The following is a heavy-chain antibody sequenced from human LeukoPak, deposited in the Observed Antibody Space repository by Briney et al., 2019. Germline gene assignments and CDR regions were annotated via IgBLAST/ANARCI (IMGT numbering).Heavy chain of an antibody. CDR1: GYTFTRDA. CDR3: AKDPYSTLYYYYYAMDV. CDR2: IDAGNGDT. V-gene: IGHV1-3*01. Sequence: GASVKVACKASGYTFTRDAIHYVRQAHGQRLEWMGWIDAGNGDTKYSQRIQGRVTITRDTSASTAYMELSSLRSEDTAVYYCAKDPYSTLYYYYYAMDVWGQGTTVTVSS. D-gene: IGHD6-13*01. J-gene: IGHJ6*02.